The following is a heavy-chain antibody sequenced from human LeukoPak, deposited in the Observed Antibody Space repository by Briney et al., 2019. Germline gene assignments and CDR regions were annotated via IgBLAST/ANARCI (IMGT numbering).Heavy chain of an antibody. CDR2: ISYDGSNK. Sequence: GGSLRLSCAASGFTFSSYEMNWVRQAPGKGLEWVAVISYDGSNKYYADSVKGRFTISRDNSKNTLYLQMNSLRAEDTAVYYCAKDQGAGPFDYWGQGTLVTVSS. V-gene: IGHV3-30*18. J-gene: IGHJ4*02. CDR3: AKDQGAGPFDY. CDR1: GFTFSSYE. D-gene: IGHD6-19*01.